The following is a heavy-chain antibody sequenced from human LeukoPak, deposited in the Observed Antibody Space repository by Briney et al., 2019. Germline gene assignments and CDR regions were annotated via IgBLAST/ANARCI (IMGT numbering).Heavy chain of an antibody. V-gene: IGHV1-8*01. CDR3: ARDQEWSRIAAAVYYYYGMDV. D-gene: IGHD6-13*01. J-gene: IGHJ6*02. CDR2: MNPNSGNT. CDR1: GYTFTSYD. Sequence: ASVKVSCKASGYTFTSYDINWVRQATGQGLEWMGWMNPNSGNTGYAQKFQGRVTMTRNTSISTAYMELSSLRSEDTAVYYCARDQEWSRIAAAVYYYYGMDVWGQGTTVTVSS.